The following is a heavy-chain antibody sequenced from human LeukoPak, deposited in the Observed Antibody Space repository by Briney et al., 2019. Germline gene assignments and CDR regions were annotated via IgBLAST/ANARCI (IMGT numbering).Heavy chain of an antibody. CDR3: ARDRGDWDY. J-gene: IGHJ4*02. CDR1: GFTFSSYG. V-gene: IGHV3-23*01. Sequence: GGTLRLSCAASGFTFSSYGMSWVRQAPGKGLEWVSAISGSGGSTSYAQKFQGRVTMTRDTSTSTVYMELSSLRSEDTAVYYCARDRGDWDYWGQGTLVTVSS. D-gene: IGHD2-21*02. CDR2: ISGSGGST.